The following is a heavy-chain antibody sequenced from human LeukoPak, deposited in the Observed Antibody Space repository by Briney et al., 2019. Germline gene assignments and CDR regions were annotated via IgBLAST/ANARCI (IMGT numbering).Heavy chain of an antibody. CDR2: IYYSGST. Sequence: SETLSLTCTVSGGSISSYYWSWIRQPPGKGPEWIGYIYYSGSTNYNPSLKSRVTISVDTSKNQFSLKLSSVTAADTAVYYCARASGAAGILDYWGQATLVTVSS. V-gene: IGHV4-59*01. CDR1: GGSISSYY. D-gene: IGHD6-13*01. J-gene: IGHJ4*02. CDR3: ARASGAAGILDY.